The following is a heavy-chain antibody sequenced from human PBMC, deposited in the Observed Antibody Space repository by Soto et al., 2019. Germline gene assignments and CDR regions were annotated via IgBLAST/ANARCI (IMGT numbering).Heavy chain of an antibody. D-gene: IGHD1-1*01. CDR1: GYTFTYYY. CDR2: INPSGGST. Sequence: QVQLVQSGAEVKKPGASVRVSCKASGYTFTYYYMHWVRQAPGQGLEWMGIINPSGGSTNYAQKFQGRVTMTRDTSTSTVYMELSSLRSEDTAVYYCARVQGTTGTTNLYWYFDLWGRCTLVTVSS. J-gene: IGHJ2*01. V-gene: IGHV1-46*01. CDR3: ARVQGTTGTTNLYWYFDL.